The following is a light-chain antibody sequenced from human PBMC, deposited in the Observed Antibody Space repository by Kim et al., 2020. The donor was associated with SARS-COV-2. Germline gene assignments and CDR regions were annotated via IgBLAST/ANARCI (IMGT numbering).Light chain of an antibody. CDR2: AAS. V-gene: IGKV1-39*01. J-gene: IGKJ2*01. CDR1: QSISSY. CDR3: QQSYSTPQYT. Sequence: ASVGDRVTITCRASQSISSYLNWYQQKPGKAPKLLIYAASSLQSGVPSRFSGSGSGTDFTLTISSLQPKDFATYYCQQSYSTPQYTFGQGTKLEI.